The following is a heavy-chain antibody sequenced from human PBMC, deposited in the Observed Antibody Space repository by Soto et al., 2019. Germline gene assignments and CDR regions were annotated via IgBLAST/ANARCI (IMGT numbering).Heavy chain of an antibody. J-gene: IGHJ4*02. D-gene: IGHD1-1*01. CDR2: ISGSGGST. CDR1: GFTFSSNA. Sequence: EVQLLESGGGLVQPGGSLRLSCAASGFTFSSNAMPWVPQAPARGLEWVPSISGSGGSTYYADSAKGRVTISRDNSKNTLYLQMNSLRAEDTAVYYCAKGWKTGGFDYWGQGILVTVSS. V-gene: IGHV3-23*01. CDR3: AKGWKTGGFDY.